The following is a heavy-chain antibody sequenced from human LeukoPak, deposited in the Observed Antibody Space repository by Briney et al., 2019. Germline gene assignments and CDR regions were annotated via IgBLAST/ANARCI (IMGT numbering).Heavy chain of an antibody. Sequence: GGSLRLSCAASGFTFSSYVMHWVRQAAGKGLEYVSGISSNGGSTNYANSVKGRFTISRDNSKNTLYLQMGSLRAEDMAVYYCARDRCSSTSCSNAFDIWGQGTTVTVSS. CDR3: ARDRCSSTSCSNAFDI. CDR1: GFTFSSYV. D-gene: IGHD2-2*01. V-gene: IGHV3-64*01. J-gene: IGHJ3*02. CDR2: ISSNGGST.